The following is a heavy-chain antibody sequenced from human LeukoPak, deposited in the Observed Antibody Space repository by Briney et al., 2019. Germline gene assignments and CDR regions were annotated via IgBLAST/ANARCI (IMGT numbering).Heavy chain of an antibody. D-gene: IGHD6-19*01. CDR3: ARGRIAVAGTKNYFDY. CDR2: IYYSGST. V-gene: IGHV4-59*01. CDR1: GGSISSYY. Sequence: SETLSLTCTVSGGSISSYYWSWIRQPPGKGLEWIGDIYYSGSTNYNPSLKSRVTISVDTSKNQFSLKLSSVTAADTAVYYCARGRIAVAGTKNYFDYRGQGTLVTVSS. J-gene: IGHJ4*02.